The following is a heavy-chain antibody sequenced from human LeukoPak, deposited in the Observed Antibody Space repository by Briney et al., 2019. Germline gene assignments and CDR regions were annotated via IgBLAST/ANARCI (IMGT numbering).Heavy chain of an antibody. CDR3: ATDFWSGYYRIDY. CDR2: INPNSGGT. V-gene: IGHV1-2*02. J-gene: IGHJ4*02. Sequence: GASVKVSCKASGCTFTGYYMHWVRQAPGQGLEWMGWINPNSGGTNYAQKFQGRVTMTRDTSISTAYMELSRLRSDDTAVYYCATDFWSGYYRIDYWGQGTLVTVSS. CDR1: GCTFTGYY. D-gene: IGHD3-3*01.